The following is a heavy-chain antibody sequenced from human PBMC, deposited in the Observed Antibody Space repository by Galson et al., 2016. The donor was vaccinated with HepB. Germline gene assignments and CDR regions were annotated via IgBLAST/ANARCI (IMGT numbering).Heavy chain of an antibody. Sequence: LRLSCAVSGFTFSSYAMNWVRQAPGKGLEWVSDISHSGASIYYADSVKGRFTISRDDSKNTLYLQMNSLRPEDTAVYYCARGRVGATPADYWGQGTLVTVSS. V-gene: IGHV3-23*01. CDR2: ISHSGASI. D-gene: IGHD1-26*01. J-gene: IGHJ4*02. CDR1: GFTFSSYA. CDR3: ARGRVGATPADY.